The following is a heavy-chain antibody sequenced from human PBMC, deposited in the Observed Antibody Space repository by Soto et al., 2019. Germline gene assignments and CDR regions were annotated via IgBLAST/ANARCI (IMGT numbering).Heavy chain of an antibody. V-gene: IGHV4-30-2*01. CDR2: IYHSGST. CDR3: ARGTYYYDSSGPQTEFDY. CDR1: GGSISSGGYS. D-gene: IGHD3-22*01. Sequence: LSLTCAVSGGSISSGGYSWSWIRQPPGKGLEWIGYIYHSGSTYYNPSLKSRVTISVDRSKNQFSLKLSSVTAADTAVYYCARGTYYYDSSGPQTEFDYWGQRTLVTVSS. J-gene: IGHJ4*02.